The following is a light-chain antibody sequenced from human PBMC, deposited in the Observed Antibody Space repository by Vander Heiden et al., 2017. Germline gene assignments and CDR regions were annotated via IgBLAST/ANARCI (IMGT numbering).Light chain of an antibody. V-gene: IGKV1-33*01. CDR3: QQYDNLLIT. Sequence: DIQMTQSPSSLSASVGDRVTITCHASQDISNYLNWYQQKPGKATKLLIYDAFHLETGVPSRFSGSGSGTDFTFTISSLQPEDIATYYCQQYDNLLITFGQGTRLEIK. J-gene: IGKJ5*01. CDR2: DAF. CDR1: QDISNY.